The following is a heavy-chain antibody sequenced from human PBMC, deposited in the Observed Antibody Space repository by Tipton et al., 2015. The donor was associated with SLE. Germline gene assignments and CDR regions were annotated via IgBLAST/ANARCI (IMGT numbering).Heavy chain of an antibody. CDR2: IYDSGRT. CDR1: GGSIGRYY. D-gene: IGHD6-13*01. J-gene: IGHJ4*02. V-gene: IGHV4-59*01. CDR3: AREVIAAAGRLDS. Sequence: TLSLTCSVSGGSIGRYYWSWIRQPPGKGLEWIGNIYDSGRTRYNPSLKSRVTISMDTSNNHFSLQLSSLTAADTAMYYCAREVIAAAGRLDSWGQGTLVTVSS.